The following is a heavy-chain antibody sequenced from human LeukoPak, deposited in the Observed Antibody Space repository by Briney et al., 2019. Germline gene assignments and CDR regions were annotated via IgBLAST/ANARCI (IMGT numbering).Heavy chain of an antibody. CDR3: AKWGDYDILTGYYDPDY. V-gene: IGHV3-23*01. CDR2: VSGRDDST. Sequence: HPGASLRLSCAASRFTFTNYAMYWVRQAPGKGLEWVSAVSGRDDSTYYADSVKGRFTISRDTSKNTLYLQMNSLRAEDTAVYYCAKWGDYDILTGYYDPDYWGQGTLVTVSS. J-gene: IGHJ4*02. CDR1: RFTFTNYA. D-gene: IGHD3-9*01.